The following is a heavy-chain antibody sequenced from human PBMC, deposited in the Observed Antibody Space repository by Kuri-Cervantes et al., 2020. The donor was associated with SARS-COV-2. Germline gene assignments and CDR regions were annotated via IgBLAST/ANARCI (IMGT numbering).Heavy chain of an antibody. CDR3: ARVQTLPAAISGTLSRGQYYYYYYYMDV. V-gene: IGHV1-8*03. J-gene: IGHJ6*03. D-gene: IGHD2-2*01. Sequence: ASVKVSCKASGYTFTSYDINWMRQATGQGLEWMGWMNPNSGNTGYAQKFQGRVTITRNTSISTAYMELSSLRSEDTAVYYCARVQTLPAAISGTLSRGQYYYYYYYMDVWGKGTTVTVSS. CDR1: GYTFTSYD. CDR2: MNPNSGNT.